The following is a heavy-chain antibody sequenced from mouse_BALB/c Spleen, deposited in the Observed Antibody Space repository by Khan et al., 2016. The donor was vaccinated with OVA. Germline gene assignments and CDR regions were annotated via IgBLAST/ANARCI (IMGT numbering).Heavy chain of an antibody. CDR3: QRGGGGNRFAY. Sequence: QVQLQQSGAELVRPGVSVKISCKGSGYTFTDFTMHWVKQSHAKSLEWIGVISTYYGDVTYNQKFKGKATMTVDKSSSTAYMELARLTSEDSAICCGQRGGGGNRFAYWGQGTLVTVSA. V-gene: IGHV1S137*01. CDR2: ISTYYGDV. J-gene: IGHJ3*01. CDR1: GYTFTDFT.